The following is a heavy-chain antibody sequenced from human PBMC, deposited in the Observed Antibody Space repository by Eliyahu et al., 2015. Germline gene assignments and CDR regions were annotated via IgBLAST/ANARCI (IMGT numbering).Heavy chain of an antibody. D-gene: IGHD2-8*01. CDR2: MYISGNP. CDR1: GGSNNNYY. J-gene: IGHJ4*02. CDR3: VRDQGTSLMVFE. Sequence: QVQLQESGPGLVKPSETLSLTCTVSGGSNNNYYWSWIRQPAGKGLEWIGRMYISGNPSYNPSLKSRVTMSLDMSKNQFSLRLSSVTAADTAVYYCVRDQGTSLMVFEWGQGTLVTVSS. V-gene: IGHV4-4*07.